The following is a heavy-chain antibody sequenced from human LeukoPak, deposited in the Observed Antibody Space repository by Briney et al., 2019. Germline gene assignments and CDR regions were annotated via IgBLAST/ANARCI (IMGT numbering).Heavy chain of an antibody. CDR2: IKEDGSET. CDR3: ARETPRRGETRDGYR. D-gene: IGHD5-24*01. J-gene: IGHJ4*02. V-gene: IGHV3-7*01. Sequence: GGSLRLSCAASEFTFKKYWMNWVRQVPGKGLECLANIKEDGSETYYADSVKGRFTISRDNPKNLLFLQINSLRVEDTAVYYCARETPRRGETRDGYRWGQGTLVTVSS. CDR1: EFTFKKYW.